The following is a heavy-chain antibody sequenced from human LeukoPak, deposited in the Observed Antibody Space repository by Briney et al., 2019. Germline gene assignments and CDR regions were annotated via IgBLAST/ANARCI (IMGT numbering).Heavy chain of an antibody. D-gene: IGHD3-22*01. CDR2: IIPILGIA. CDR3: ARGVEYYDSSGYLR. CDR1: GGTFSSYA. Sequence: SVKVSCKASGGTFSSYAISWVRQAPGQGLEWMGRIIPILGIANYAQKFQGRVTITADKSTSTAYMELSSLRSEDTAVYYCARGVEYYDSSGYLRWGQGTLVTVSS. J-gene: IGHJ4*02. V-gene: IGHV1-69*04.